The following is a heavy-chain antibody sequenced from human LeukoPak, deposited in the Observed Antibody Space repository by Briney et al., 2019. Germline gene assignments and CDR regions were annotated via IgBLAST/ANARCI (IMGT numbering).Heavy chain of an antibody. CDR1: GFSFSIHD. CDR2: ISNSDNST. J-gene: IGHJ5*02. CDR3: AKGLGVVIDFLVLDT. D-gene: IGHD3-3*01. Sequence: GGSLRLSCAASGFSFSIHDMTWVRQAPGKGLEWVSTISNSDNSTYYADSVKGRFTFSRDNSKNTLYLQMNSLRAEDTAIYYCAKGLGVVIDFLVLDTGGPGTLVTVSS. V-gene: IGHV3-23*01.